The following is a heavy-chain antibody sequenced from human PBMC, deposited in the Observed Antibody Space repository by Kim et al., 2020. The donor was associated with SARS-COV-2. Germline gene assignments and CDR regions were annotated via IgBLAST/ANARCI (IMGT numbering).Heavy chain of an antibody. CDR3: ARWNSLDV. V-gene: IGHV3-30-3*01. D-gene: IGHD1-1*01. CDR2: NK. J-gene: IGHJ6*02. Sequence: NKKYADSVKGRFTISRDNSKNTLFLQMNSLRRDDTAVYYCARWNSLDVWGQGTTVTVSS.